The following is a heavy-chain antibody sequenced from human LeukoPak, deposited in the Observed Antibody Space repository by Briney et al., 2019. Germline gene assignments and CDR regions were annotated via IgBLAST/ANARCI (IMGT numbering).Heavy chain of an antibody. CDR3: AKDQSAHGDYAFDI. Sequence: GGSLRLSCAASGFTFSSYGMHWVRQAPGKGLEWVAVISYDGSNKYYADSVKGRFTISRDNSKNTLYLQMNSLRAEDTAVYYCAKDQSAHGDYAFDIWGQGTMVTVSS. J-gene: IGHJ3*02. D-gene: IGHD4-17*01. CDR2: ISYDGSNK. V-gene: IGHV3-30*18. CDR1: GFTFSSYG.